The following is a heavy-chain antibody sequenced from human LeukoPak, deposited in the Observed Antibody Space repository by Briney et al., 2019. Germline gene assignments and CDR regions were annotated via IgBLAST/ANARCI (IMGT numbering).Heavy chain of an antibody. J-gene: IGHJ3*02. CDR2: INPDTGDT. D-gene: IGHD1-14*01. V-gene: IGHV1-2*02. CDR1: GYTFTAYF. CDR3: ARMPGGNGAFDI. Sequence: ASVKVSCKASGYTFTAYFIYWVRQAPGQGLEWMGWINPDTGDTNYAQKFQGRVTMTRDTSLSTANMGLTRLRSDDTAIYYCARMPGGNGAFDIWGQGTMVTVSS.